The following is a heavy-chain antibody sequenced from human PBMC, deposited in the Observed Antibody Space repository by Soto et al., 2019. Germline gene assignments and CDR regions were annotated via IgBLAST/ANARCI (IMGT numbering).Heavy chain of an antibody. Sequence: QITLKESGPTLVKPTQTLTLTCTFSGFSLITSGVGVGWIRQPPGKALEWLALIYWDDDKRYSPSLKSRLTITKDTSKNQVVLTTTNMDPVDTATYYCAHRRSMVRGVRRDWFDPWGQGTLVTVSS. CDR2: IYWDDDK. V-gene: IGHV2-5*02. J-gene: IGHJ5*02. CDR3: AHRRSMVRGVRRDWFDP. D-gene: IGHD3-10*01. CDR1: GFSLITSGVG.